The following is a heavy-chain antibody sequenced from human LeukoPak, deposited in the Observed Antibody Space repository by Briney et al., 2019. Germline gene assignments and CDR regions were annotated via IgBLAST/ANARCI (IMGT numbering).Heavy chain of an antibody. CDR2: ISWNSGSI. Sequence: GRSLRLSCAASGFTFDDYAMHWVRHAPGKGLEWVSGISWNSGSIGYADSVKGRFTISRDNAKNSLYLQMNSLRAEDTALYYCAKDLLKYGDYKYFDYWGQGTLVTVSS. D-gene: IGHD4-17*01. J-gene: IGHJ4*02. CDR1: GFTFDDYA. CDR3: AKDLLKYGDYKYFDY. V-gene: IGHV3-9*01.